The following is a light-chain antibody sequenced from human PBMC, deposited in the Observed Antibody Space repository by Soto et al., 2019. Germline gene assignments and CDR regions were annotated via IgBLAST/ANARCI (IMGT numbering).Light chain of an antibody. CDR2: GAS. J-gene: IGKJ1*01. CDR3: QQYNHWPPCT. V-gene: IGKV3-15*01. Sequence: IVMAQTPAALSVSVGERATLACRGSRRGSSNLAWYQQNTAQAPSVLIYGASTTATDIPARFSGSGSGTEFTLTISSLQSADFAVYYCQQYNHWPPCTFGQGTKVDIK. CDR1: RRGSSN.